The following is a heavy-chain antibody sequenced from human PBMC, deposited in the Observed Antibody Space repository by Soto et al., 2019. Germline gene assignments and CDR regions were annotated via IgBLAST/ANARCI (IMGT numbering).Heavy chain of an antibody. V-gene: IGHV3-23*01. CDR3: AKDGPPTYYDFWSVEGYFGY. CDR1: GFTFSSYA. CDR2: ISGSGGST. Sequence: GGSLRLSCAASGFTFSSYAMSWVRQAPGKGLEWVSAISGSGGSTYYADSVKGRFTISRDNSKNTLYLQMNSLRAEDTAVYYCAKDGPPTYYDFWSVEGYFGYWGQGTLVTVSS. D-gene: IGHD3-3*01. J-gene: IGHJ4*02.